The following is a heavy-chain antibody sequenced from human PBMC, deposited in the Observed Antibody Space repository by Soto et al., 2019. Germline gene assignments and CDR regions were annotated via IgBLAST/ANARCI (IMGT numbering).Heavy chain of an antibody. CDR3: AKDKGGTPYYIDS. Sequence: VLLVESGGGLVQPGRSLRLSCAVSGFNFGNYAMHWVRQAPGKGLEWVAAINWNSDKVAYAGSVLGRFTIFRDSAKNSLRLQMNDLTTEDTALYYCAKDKGGTPYYIDSWGQGILVTVSS. V-gene: IGHV3-9*01. J-gene: IGHJ4*02. CDR2: INWNSDKV. D-gene: IGHD6-25*01. CDR1: GFNFGNYA.